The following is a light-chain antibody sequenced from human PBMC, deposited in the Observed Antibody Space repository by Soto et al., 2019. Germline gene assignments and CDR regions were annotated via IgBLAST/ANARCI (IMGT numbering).Light chain of an antibody. Sequence: DIVMTQSPDSLTVSLGERAPINCKSSQTVLYSSNNKNYLAWYQHKPGQPPKLLIYWASTRELGVPDRFSGSGSATDFTVTISSLQAEDVAVYYCQQYYTTPRTFGQGTKVEIK. J-gene: IGKJ1*01. V-gene: IGKV4-1*01. CDR3: QQYYTTPRT. CDR1: QTVLYSSNNKNY. CDR2: WAS.